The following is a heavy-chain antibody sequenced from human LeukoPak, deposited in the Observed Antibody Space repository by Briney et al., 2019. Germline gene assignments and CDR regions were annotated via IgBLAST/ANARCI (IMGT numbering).Heavy chain of an antibody. CDR2: IYYSGST. CDR1: GGSISSSSYY. CDR3: ARGSRTYYDFWSGYYQNWFDP. J-gene: IGHJ5*02. V-gene: IGHV4-39*01. Sequence: SETLSLTCTVSGGSISSSSYYWGWIRQPPGKGLEWIGSIYYSGSTYYNPSLKSRVTISVDTSKNQFSLKLSSVTAADTAVYYCARGSRTYYDFWSGYYQNWFDPWGQGTLVTVSS. D-gene: IGHD3-3*01.